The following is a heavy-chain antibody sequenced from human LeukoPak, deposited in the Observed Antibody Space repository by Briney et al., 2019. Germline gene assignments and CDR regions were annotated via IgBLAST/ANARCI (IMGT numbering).Heavy chain of an antibody. CDR2: ISYDGSNK. V-gene: IGHV3-30-3*01. J-gene: IGHJ4*02. D-gene: IGHD3-10*01. CDR3: ARDRLTYGSGSYSLDY. Sequence: GRSLRLSCAASGFSFGIYAMHWVRQAPGKGLEWLAVISYDGSNKYYADSVKGRFTISRDNSKNTLYLHMHSLRAEDTAVYYCARDRLTYGSGSYSLDYWGQGTLVTVSS. CDR1: GFSFGIYA.